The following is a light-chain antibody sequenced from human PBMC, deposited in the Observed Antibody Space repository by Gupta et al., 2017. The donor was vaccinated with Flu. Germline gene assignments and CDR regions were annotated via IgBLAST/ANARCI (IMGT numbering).Light chain of an antibody. CDR3: QQSYSTPRT. V-gene: IGKV1-39*01. J-gene: IGKJ4*01. CDR2: AAS. Sequence: QMTQSPSSLSASVGDRVTITCRASQSISSYLNWYQQKPGKAPKLLIYAASSLQSGVPSRFSGSGSGTDFTLTISSLQPEDFATYYCQQSYSTPRTFGGGTKVEIK. CDR1: QSISSY.